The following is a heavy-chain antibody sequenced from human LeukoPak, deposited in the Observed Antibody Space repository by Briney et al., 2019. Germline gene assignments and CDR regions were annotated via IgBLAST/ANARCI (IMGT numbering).Heavy chain of an antibody. V-gene: IGHV3-30*18. J-gene: IGHJ4*02. CDR3: AKVWGIAAAGTTPYFDY. Sequence: GGSLRLSCAASGLTFSTDGMQWVRQAPGKRLEWVAVISYDGSNKYYADSVKGRFTISRDNSKNTLYLQMNSLRAEDTAVYYCAKVWGIAAAGTTPYFDYWGQGTLVTVSS. CDR2: ISYDGSNK. D-gene: IGHD6-13*01. CDR1: GLTFSTDG.